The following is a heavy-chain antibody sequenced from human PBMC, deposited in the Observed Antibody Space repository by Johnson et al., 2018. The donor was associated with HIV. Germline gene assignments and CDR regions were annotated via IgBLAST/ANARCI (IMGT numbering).Heavy chain of an antibody. CDR1: GFTFSNYA. D-gene: IGHD6-13*01. CDR3: ARATSQQQWKVPFDI. Sequence: QVQLVEFGGGVVQPGRSLRLSCAASGFTFSNYAMHWVRQAPGKGLEWPSVISYDGSYKYYADSVKGRFTISRDNSKNTLYLQMNSLRAEDTAVDFCARATSQQQWKVPFDIWGQGTMVTVSS. J-gene: IGHJ3*02. CDR2: ISYDGSYK. V-gene: IGHV3-30*04.